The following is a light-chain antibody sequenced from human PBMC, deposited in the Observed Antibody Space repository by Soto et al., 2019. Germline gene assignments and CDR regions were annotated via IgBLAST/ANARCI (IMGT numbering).Light chain of an antibody. J-gene: IGLJ2*01. CDR2: DDS. V-gene: IGLV3-21*02. CDR1: NIGSKS. Sequence: SYELTQPPSVSVAPGQTARITCGGNNIGSKSVHWYQQKPGQAPVLVVYDDSDRPSGIPERFSGSKSGTSASLAITGLQAEDEADYYCQSYDSSLSVVVFGGGTKLTVL. CDR3: QSYDSSLSVVV.